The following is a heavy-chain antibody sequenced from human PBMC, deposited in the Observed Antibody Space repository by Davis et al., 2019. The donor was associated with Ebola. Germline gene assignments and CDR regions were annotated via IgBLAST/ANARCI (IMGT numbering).Heavy chain of an antibody. CDR3: LRGSAAYKTGY. J-gene: IGHJ4*02. CDR1: GSSITSNH. CDR2: INHSGST. Sequence: SESLSLTCTVSGSSITSNHLRWVSQPPGKGLEWIGEINHSGSTIYNPSLRCRVTISIDTSKNQFSLEVRSVTAADTAFYYCLRGSAAYKTGYWGQRNLVTVSS. V-gene: IGHV4-34*03. D-gene: IGHD3-16*01.